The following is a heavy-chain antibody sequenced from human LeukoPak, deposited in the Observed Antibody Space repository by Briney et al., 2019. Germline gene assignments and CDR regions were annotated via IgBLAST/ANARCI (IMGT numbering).Heavy chain of an antibody. V-gene: IGHV4-59*01. CDR1: GGSISTYY. CDR2: IYYSGST. Sequence: SETLSLTCTVSGGSISTYYWSCIRQPPGKGLEWIGYIYYSGSTNYNPSLKSRVTISVDTSKNQFSLKLSSVTAADTAVYYCARSATVVPLPDYWGQGTLVTVSS. CDR3: ARSATVVPLPDY. D-gene: IGHD2-2*01. J-gene: IGHJ4*02.